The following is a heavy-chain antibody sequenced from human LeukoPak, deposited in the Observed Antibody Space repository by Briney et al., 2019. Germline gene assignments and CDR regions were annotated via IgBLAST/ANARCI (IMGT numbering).Heavy chain of an antibody. CDR1: GFTFSSYT. Sequence: GGSLILSCAASGFTFSSYTMNWVRQAPGKGLEWISQISSTSSTIYYADSVKGRFTISRDNAKNSLYLQMNSLRDEDTAVYYCARSRTVDYWGQGTLVTVSS. V-gene: IGHV3-48*02. CDR2: ISSTSSTI. D-gene: IGHD4-17*01. CDR3: ARSRTVDY. J-gene: IGHJ4*02.